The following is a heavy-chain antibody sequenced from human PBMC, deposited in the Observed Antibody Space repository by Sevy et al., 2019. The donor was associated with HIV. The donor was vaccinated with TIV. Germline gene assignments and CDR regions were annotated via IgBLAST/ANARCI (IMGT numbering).Heavy chain of an antibody. D-gene: IGHD1-26*01. V-gene: IGHV3-49*04. Sequence: GGSLRLSCTASGFTFGDYTVSWVRQAPGKGLEWVGFIRSKSYGGTIEYAASVKGRFTISKDTSKSIAYLQMNSLKTEDTALYFCTRVEGATDWGMDVWGQGDHGHRLL. J-gene: IGHJ6*02. CDR1: GFTFGDYT. CDR3: TRVEGATDWGMDV. CDR2: IRSKSYGGTI.